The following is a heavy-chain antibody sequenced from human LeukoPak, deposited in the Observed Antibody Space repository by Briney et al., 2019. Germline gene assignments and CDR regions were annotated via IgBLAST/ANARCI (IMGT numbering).Heavy chain of an antibody. CDR3: ATRDFDF. V-gene: IGHV3-30*03. J-gene: IGHJ4*02. CDR1: GFNFRHYG. CDR2: ISYDGNNT. Sequence: PGRSLRLSCVASGFNFRHYGIHWVRQAPGKGPQWVAVISYDGNNTFYADPVKGRFTVFRDNSKNTVFLQMNNLRHEDTALYYCATRDFDFWGQGTLVTVSS.